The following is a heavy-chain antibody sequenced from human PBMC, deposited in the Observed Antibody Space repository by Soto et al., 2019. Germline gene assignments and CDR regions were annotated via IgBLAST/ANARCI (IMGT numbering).Heavy chain of an antibody. V-gene: IGHV1-18*01. J-gene: IGHJ4*02. CDR2: ISAYNGNT. Sequence: QVQLVQSGAEVKKPGASVKVSCNASGYTFTSYGISWVRQAPGQGLEWMGWISAYNGNTHYAQKLQGIVTMTADTSTISAYIELRSLRSDDTAVYYCARERGAYSGGWYSPKDYWGQGTLVTVSS. CDR3: ARERGAYSGGWYSPKDY. CDR1: GYTFTSYG. D-gene: IGHD6-19*01.